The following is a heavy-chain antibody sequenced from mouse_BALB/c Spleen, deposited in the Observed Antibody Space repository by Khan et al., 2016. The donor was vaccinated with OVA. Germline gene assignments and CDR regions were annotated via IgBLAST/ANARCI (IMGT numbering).Heavy chain of an antibody. CDR3: ARDRIDE. CDR1: GFTFTSSC. J-gene: IGHJ2*01. Sequence: QVQLQQSGAELAKPGASVKMSCTASGFTFTSSCMHWVKQRPGQGLEWIGNINPSSGYTKYNQNFKDKATLTADKSSSTAYMQLSSLTSEDSAVYYYARDRIDEWGQGTTLTVSS. CDR2: INPSSGYT. V-gene: IGHV1-7*01.